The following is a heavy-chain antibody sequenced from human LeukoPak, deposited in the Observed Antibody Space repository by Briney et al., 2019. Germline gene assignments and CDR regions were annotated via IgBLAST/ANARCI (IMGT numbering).Heavy chain of an antibody. CDR1: GGSISNYF. J-gene: IGHJ6*02. CDR2: IYYSGST. D-gene: IGHD2-15*01. CDR3: ARVGGGNDYYYGMDV. V-gene: IGHV4-59*01. Sequence: SETLSLTCTVSGGSISNYFWRGVRQPPGKGLEWVGYIYYSGSTNYNPSLKSRVTISVDTSKSQFSLKLNSVTAADTAVYYCARVGGGNDYYYGMDVWGQGTTVTVSS.